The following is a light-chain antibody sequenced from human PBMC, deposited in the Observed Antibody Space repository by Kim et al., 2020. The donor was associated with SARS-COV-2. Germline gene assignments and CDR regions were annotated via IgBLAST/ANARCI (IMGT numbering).Light chain of an antibody. V-gene: IGKV3-20*01. CDR3: QQYGSSTT. J-gene: IGKJ4*01. CDR1: QTVSTNF. CDR2: GAS. Sequence: LSPGESATLSCRASQTVSTNFLAWHQQKPGQAPRLLIYGASIRATGIPDRFSGSGSGTDFTLTIRGLESEDFAVYHCQQYGSSTTFGGGTKVDIK.